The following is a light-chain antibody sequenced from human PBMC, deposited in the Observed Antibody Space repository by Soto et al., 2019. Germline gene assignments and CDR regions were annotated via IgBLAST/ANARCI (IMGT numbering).Light chain of an antibody. Sequence: QSVLTQPASVSGSPGQSITISCGGTSSDVGAYIYVSWYHQYPGKAPKLIIYEVNNRPSGVSGRFSGSKSDTTAFLTISGLQAEDEADYYCSSYSDSDTKVFGTGTKVTVL. J-gene: IGLJ1*01. CDR3: SSYSDSDTKV. CDR1: SSDVGAYIY. V-gene: IGLV2-14*01. CDR2: EVN.